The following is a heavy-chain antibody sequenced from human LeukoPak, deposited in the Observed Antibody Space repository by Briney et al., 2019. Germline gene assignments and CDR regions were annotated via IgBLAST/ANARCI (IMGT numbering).Heavy chain of an antibody. Sequence: KASETLSLTCIVSGYSISSGYYWGWIRQPPGKGLEWIGMIHHSGSTYYNPSLKSRVTISVDTSKNQFSLKLSSVTAADTAVYYCARPNSGYDQNYYYYYMDVWGKGTTVTVSS. D-gene: IGHD5-12*01. V-gene: IGHV4-38-2*02. CDR1: GYSISSGYY. CDR3: ARPNSGYDQNYYYYYMDV. CDR2: IHHSGST. J-gene: IGHJ6*03.